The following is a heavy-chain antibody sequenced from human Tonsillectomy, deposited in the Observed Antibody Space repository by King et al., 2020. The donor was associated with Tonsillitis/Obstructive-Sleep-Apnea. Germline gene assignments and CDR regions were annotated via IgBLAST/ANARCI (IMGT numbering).Heavy chain of an antibody. Sequence: VQLVESGGGVVQPGRSLRLSCAASGFTFSSYGMHWVRQAPGKGLEWVAVIWYDGSNKYYAVSVKGRFTISRDNSKNTLYLQMNSLRAEDTAVYYCARGPVEDYGSGQSYYMDVWGKGTTVTVSS. J-gene: IGHJ6*03. CDR1: GFTFSSYG. V-gene: IGHV3-33*01. D-gene: IGHD3-10*01. CDR2: IWYDGSNK. CDR3: ARGPVEDYGSGQSYYMDV.